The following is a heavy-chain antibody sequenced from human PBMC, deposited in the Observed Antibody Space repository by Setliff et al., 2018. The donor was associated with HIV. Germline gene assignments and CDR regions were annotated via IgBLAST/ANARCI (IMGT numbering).Heavy chain of an antibody. D-gene: IGHD3-22*01. CDR2: IYTSGST. J-gene: IGHJ4*02. CDR1: GGSISSNSYY. CDR3: ARERDFYYDNSGYSFDY. V-gene: IGHV4-61*09. Sequence: PSETLSLTCTVSGGSISSNSYYWSWIRQPAGKGLEWIGHIYTSGSTNYNPSLKSRATISVDTSKNQFSLNLRSVTAADTAVYYCARERDFYYDNSGYSFDYWGQGTLVTVSS.